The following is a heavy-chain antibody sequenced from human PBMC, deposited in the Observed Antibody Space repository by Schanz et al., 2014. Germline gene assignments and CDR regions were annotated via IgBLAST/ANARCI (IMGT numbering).Heavy chain of an antibody. J-gene: IGHJ6*03. CDR2: ISSSSSYI. D-gene: IGHD2-21*02. Sequence: QVQLVESGGGLVKPGGSLRLSCAASGFTFSDYYMSWIRQAPGKGLEWVSSISSSSSYISYADSVKGRFTISRDNAKNSLYLQMNSLRAEDTAVYYCARPSDSSWYMDVWGKGTMVTVSS. V-gene: IGHV3-11*06. CDR1: GFTFSDYY. CDR3: ARPSDSSWYMDV.